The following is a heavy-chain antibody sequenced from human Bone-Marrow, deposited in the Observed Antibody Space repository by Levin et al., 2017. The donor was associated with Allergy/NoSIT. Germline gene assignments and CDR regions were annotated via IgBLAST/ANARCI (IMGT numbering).Heavy chain of an antibody. D-gene: IGHD4-11*01. Sequence: LSLTCAASGFTFDDYAMHWVRQAPGKGLEWVSGISWNSGSIGYADSVKGRFTISRDNAKNSLYLQMNSLRAEDTALYYCAKDLDYSHSKSYYYYGMDVWGQGTTVTVSS. CDR1: GFTFDDYA. V-gene: IGHV3-9*01. J-gene: IGHJ6*02. CDR2: ISWNSGSI. CDR3: AKDLDYSHSKSYYYYGMDV.